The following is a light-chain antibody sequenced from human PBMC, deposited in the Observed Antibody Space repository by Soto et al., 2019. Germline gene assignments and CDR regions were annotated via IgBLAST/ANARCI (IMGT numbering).Light chain of an antibody. J-gene: IGKJ2*01. Sequence: DIQMTQSPSTLSASVGDRVSISCRARQSLDKWLAWYQQKPGEAPKLLVSDASNLESGVSSSFTGSGSGTEFTLTISSLQPDDFATFYCQQYTRYPYTFGQGTKLEIK. CDR1: QSLDKW. CDR3: QQYTRYPYT. V-gene: IGKV1-5*01. CDR2: DAS.